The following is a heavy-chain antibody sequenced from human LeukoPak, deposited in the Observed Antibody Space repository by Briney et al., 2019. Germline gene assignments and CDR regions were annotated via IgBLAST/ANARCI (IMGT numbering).Heavy chain of an antibody. V-gene: IGHV3-23*01. Sequence: GGSLRLSCAASGFTFSNYAMSWVRQAPGKGLEWVSGISGNGGSTYYADSVKGRFSISRDNSKNTLYLQMNSLRVEDTAVYYCASFLRGGGFDYWGQGTLVTVSS. CDR3: ASFLRGGGFDY. J-gene: IGHJ4*02. CDR2: ISGNGGST. D-gene: IGHD3-10*01. CDR1: GFTFSNYA.